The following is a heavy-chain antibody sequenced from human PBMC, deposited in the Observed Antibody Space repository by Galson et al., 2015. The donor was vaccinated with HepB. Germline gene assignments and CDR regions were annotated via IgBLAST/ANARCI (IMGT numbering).Heavy chain of an antibody. CDR2: IFPSGTTT. V-gene: IGHV1-46*01. J-gene: IGHJ4*02. CDR1: GYTFTNYY. D-gene: IGHD3-22*01. Sequence: SVKVSCKASGYTFTNYYTHWVRQAPGQGLEWMGVIFPSGTTTYYAQNFQGRVTMTRDTSTSTFYMELGSLRSYDTAVYYCAREPPNSGYCDYWGQGALVTVSS. CDR3: AREPPNSGYCDY.